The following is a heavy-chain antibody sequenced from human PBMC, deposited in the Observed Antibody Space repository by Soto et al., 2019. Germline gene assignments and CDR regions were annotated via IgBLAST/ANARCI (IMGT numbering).Heavy chain of an antibody. CDR2: IFSNDEK. D-gene: IGHD2-2*01. CDR1: GFSLSNARMG. V-gene: IGHV2-26*01. Sequence: SGPTLVNPTETLTLTCTVSGFSLSNARMGVSWIRQPPGKALEWLAHIFSNDEKSYSTSLKSRLTISKDTSKSQVVLTMTNMDPVDTATYYCARISVRISGYQAGYDYYGMDVWGQGTTVTVSS. CDR3: ARISVRISGYQAGYDYYGMDV. J-gene: IGHJ6*02.